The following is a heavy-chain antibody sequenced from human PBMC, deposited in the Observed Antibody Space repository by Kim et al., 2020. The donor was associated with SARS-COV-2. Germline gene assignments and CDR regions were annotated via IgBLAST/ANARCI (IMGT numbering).Heavy chain of an antibody. J-gene: IGHJ5*02. V-gene: IGHV4-59*01. Sequence: SETLSLTCTVSGGSISSYYWSWIRQPPGKGLEWIGYIYYSGSTNYNPSLKSRVTISVDTSKNQFSLKLSSVTAADTAVYYCARNLRSGYCSSTSCYLFDPWGQGTLVTVSS. D-gene: IGHD2-2*01. CDR2: IYYSGST. CDR3: ARNLRSGYCSSTSCYLFDP. CDR1: GGSISSYY.